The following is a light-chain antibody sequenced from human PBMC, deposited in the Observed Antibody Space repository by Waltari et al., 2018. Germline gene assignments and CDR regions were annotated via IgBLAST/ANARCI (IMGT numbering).Light chain of an antibody. J-gene: IGLJ2*01. Sequence: QSALTQPASVSGSPGQSITISCTGTSSDVGSYHLVSWYQQHPGKAPKLMIYEGSKRPSGVSNRFSGSKSGNTASLTISGLQAEDEADYYCCSYAGSSPVVFGGGTKLTVL. V-gene: IGLV2-23*01. CDR3: CSYAGSSPVV. CDR1: SSDVGSYHL. CDR2: EGS.